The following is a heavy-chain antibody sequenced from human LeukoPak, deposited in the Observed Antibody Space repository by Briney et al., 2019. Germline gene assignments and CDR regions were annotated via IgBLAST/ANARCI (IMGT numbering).Heavy chain of an antibody. V-gene: IGHV3-7*05. CDR2: INRDETQK. CDR1: GFTLSNFW. D-gene: IGHD6-6*01. Sequence: GGSLRLSCAASGFTLSNFWMNWVRQAPGKGLEWVAIINRDETQKHYVDSVKGRFTISRDNAKNSLYLQMNSLRAEDTAAYYCARHRAYSSSSPFDYWGQGTLVTVSS. CDR3: ARHRAYSSSSPFDY. J-gene: IGHJ4*02.